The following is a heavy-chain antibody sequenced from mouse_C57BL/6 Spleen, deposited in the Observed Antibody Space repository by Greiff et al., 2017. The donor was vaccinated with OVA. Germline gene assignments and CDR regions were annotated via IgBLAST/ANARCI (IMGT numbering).Heavy chain of an antibody. CDR3: ARTYETSSFAY. CDR2: INPNNGGT. D-gene: IGHD2-3*01. Sequence: EVQLQQSGPELVKPGASVKIPCKASGYTFTDYNMDWVKQSHGKSLEWIGDINPNNGGTIYNQKFKGKATLTVDKSSSTAYMELRSLTSEDTAVYYCARTYETSSFAYWGQGTLVTVSA. CDR1: GYTFTDYN. J-gene: IGHJ3*01. V-gene: IGHV1-18*01.